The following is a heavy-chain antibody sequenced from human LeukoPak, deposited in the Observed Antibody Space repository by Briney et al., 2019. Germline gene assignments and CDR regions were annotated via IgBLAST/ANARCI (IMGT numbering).Heavy chain of an antibody. CDR2: INHSGST. Sequence: SETLSLTCAVYGGSFSCYYWSWIRQPPGKGLEWIGEINHSGSTNYNPSLKSRVTISVDTSKNQFSLKLSSVTAADTAVYYCARDLKSSGWYGYYYGMDVWGQGTTVTVSS. V-gene: IGHV4-34*01. CDR3: ARDLKSSGWYGYYYGMDV. CDR1: GGSFSCYY. J-gene: IGHJ6*02. D-gene: IGHD6-19*01.